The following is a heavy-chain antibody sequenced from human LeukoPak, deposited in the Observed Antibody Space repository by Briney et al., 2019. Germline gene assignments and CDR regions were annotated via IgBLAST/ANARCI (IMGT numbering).Heavy chain of an antibody. CDR3: ARVFSSSWYLEAIDY. CDR1: GYTFTNYG. D-gene: IGHD6-13*01. CDR2: ISAYNGNT. J-gene: IGHJ4*02. Sequence: GASVKVSCKASGYTFTNYGISWVRQAPGQGLEWMGWISAYNGNTNYAQKLQGRVTMTTDTSTSTAYMELRSLRSDDTAVYYCARVFSSSWYLEAIDYWGQGTLVTVSS. V-gene: IGHV1-18*01.